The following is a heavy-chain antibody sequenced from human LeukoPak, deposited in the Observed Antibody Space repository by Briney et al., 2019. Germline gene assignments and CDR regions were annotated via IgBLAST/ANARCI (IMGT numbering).Heavy chain of an antibody. J-gene: IGHJ4*02. CDR1: GYTFTSYA. Sequence: GASVKVSCKASGYTFTSYAMNWVRQAPGQGLEWMGWINTNTGNPTYAQGFTGRFVFSLDTSVSTAYLQISSLKAEDTAVYYCARDYDILTGYYGSALLDWGQGTLVTVSS. D-gene: IGHD3-9*01. V-gene: IGHV7-4-1*02. CDR3: ARDYDILTGYYGSALLD. CDR2: INTNTGNP.